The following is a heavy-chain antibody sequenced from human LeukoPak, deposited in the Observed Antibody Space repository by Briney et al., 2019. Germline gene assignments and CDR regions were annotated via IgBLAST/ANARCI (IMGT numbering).Heavy chain of an antibody. Sequence: SETLSLTCTVSGYSISSGYYWGWIRQPPGKGLEWIGSIYHSGSTYYNPSLKSRVTISVDTSKKQFSLKLSSVTAADTAVYYCARDSVAGNYYYYYMDVWGKGTTVTVSS. CDR1: GYSISSGYY. CDR3: ARDSVAGNYYYYYMDV. V-gene: IGHV4-38-2*02. CDR2: IYHSGST. D-gene: IGHD6-19*01. J-gene: IGHJ6*03.